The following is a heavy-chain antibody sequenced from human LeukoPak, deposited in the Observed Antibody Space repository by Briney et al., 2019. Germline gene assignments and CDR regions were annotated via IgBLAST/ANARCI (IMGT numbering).Heavy chain of an antibody. CDR1: GGSISSYY. V-gene: IGHV4-59*01. CDR2: IYYSGST. J-gene: IGHJ6*02. Sequence: SETLSLTCTVSGGSISSYYWSWIRQPPGKGLEWIGYIYYSGSTNYNPSLKSRVTISVDTSKNQFSLKLSSVTAADTAVYYCARDSGGDRRSVGMDVWGQGTTVTVSS. D-gene: IGHD2-21*02. CDR3: ARDSGGDRRSVGMDV.